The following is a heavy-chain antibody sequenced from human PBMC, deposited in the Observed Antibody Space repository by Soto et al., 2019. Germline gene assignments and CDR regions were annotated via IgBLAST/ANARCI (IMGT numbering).Heavy chain of an antibody. V-gene: IGHV4-38-2*02. CDR3: ARDTNSLDL. CDR1: IYSISSGFF. CDR2: IYHTGDT. D-gene: IGHD2-8*01. Sequence: SETLSLNCVVSIYSISSGFFWAWIRQPPGKGLEWVGSIYHTGDTHYNPSLRSQVSMSVDTSKNQFSLRLTSLTAADTAVYFCARDTNSLDLWGRGILVTVSS. J-gene: IGHJ5*02.